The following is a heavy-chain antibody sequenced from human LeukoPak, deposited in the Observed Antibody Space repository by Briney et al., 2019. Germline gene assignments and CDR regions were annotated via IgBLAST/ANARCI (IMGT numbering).Heavy chain of an antibody. CDR2: IKQDGSEQ. CDR1: GFTFSRYW. V-gene: IGHV3-7*03. J-gene: IGHJ4*02. Sequence: QTGGSLKLSCAASGFTFSRYWMTWVRQAPGKGLEWVANIKQDGSEQYYVDSVKGRFTISRDNSKNTLYLQMNSLRAEDTAVYYCAKIGYCSGGSCPNWNYFDYWGQGTLVTVSS. D-gene: IGHD2-15*01. CDR3: AKIGYCSGGSCPNWNYFDY.